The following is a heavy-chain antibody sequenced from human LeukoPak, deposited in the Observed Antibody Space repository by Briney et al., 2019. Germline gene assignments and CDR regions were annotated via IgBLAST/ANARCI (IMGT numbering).Heavy chain of an antibody. J-gene: IGHJ4*02. D-gene: IGHD6-19*01. V-gene: IGHV4-39*01. CDR3: ARHPHSSGWYDYFDY. Sequence: SETLSLTCTVSGGSISSSSYYWGWIRQPPGKGLEWIGSIYYSGSTYYNPSLKSRVTISVDTSKNRFSLKLSSVTAADTAVYYCARHPHSSGWYDYFDYWGQGTLVTVSS. CDR1: GGSISSSSYY. CDR2: IYYSGST.